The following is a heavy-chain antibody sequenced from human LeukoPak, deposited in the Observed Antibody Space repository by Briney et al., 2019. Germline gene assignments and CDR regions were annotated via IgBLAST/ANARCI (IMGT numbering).Heavy chain of an antibody. V-gene: IGHV3-74*01. J-gene: IGHJ4*02. CDR3: ARDFRRYFDY. Sequence: GGSLRLSCLASGFTFSSYWMHWVRPVPGKGLVWFSRINSDGSDTTHTDSVRGRLTISRGNAKNTLYLQINSLRAEGTAVYYCARDFRRYFDYWGQGTLVTVSS. CDR2: INSDGSDT. CDR1: GFTFSSYW.